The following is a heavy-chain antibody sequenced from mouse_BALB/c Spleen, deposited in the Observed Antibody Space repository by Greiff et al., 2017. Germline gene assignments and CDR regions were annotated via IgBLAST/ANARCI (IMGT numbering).Heavy chain of an antibody. Sequence: EVKLVESGGGLVKPGGSLKLSCAASGFAFSSYDMSWVRQTPEKRLEWVAYISSGGGSTYYPDTVKGRFTISRDNAKNTLYLQMSSLKSEDTAMYYCARQDYGYGGFAYWGQGTLVTVSA. CDR1: GFAFSSYD. J-gene: IGHJ3*01. CDR3: ARQDYGYGGFAY. CDR2: ISSGGGST. V-gene: IGHV5-12-1*01. D-gene: IGHD1-2*01.